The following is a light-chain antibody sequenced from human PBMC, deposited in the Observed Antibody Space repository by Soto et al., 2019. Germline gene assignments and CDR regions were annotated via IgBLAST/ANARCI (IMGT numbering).Light chain of an antibody. J-gene: IGLJ2*01. V-gene: IGLV4-69*01. Sequence: QSVLTQSPTASASLGASVKLTCTLSSGHSSYAIAWHQQQPEKGPRYLMKLNSDGSHSKGDGIPDRFSGSSSGAERYLTISSLQSEDEDDYYCQTWDTGIVVFGGGTKVTVL. CDR2: LNSDGSH. CDR3: QTWDTGIVV. CDR1: SGHSSYA.